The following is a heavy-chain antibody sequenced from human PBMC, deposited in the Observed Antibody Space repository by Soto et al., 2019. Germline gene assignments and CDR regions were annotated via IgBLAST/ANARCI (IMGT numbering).Heavy chain of an antibody. Sequence: SGESLKISCQCSGHTFSNFWIAWVRQLPGKGLEYMGIIYPGDSETRYSPSFHGKVTISADRSIGTAYLQWSSLEASDSAFYFCARSPRSSPYFDYWGQGALVTVSS. CDR1: GHTFSNFW. V-gene: IGHV5-51*01. D-gene: IGHD6-13*01. CDR3: ARSPRSSPYFDY. CDR2: IYPGDSET. J-gene: IGHJ4*02.